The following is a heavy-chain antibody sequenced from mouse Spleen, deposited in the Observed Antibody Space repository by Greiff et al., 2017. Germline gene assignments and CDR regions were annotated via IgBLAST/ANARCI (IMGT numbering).Heavy chain of an antibody. J-gene: IGHJ2*01. CDR2: IDPENGDT. CDR1: GFNIKDDY. V-gene: IGHV14-4*01. Sequence: EVKLMESGAELVRPGASVKLSCTASGFNIKDDYMHWVKQRPEQGLEWSGWIDPENGDTEYAAKFQGKATITADTSSNTAYLQLSSLTSSAPAVYYCTHYGNYSYYFDSCGQVPTLTVSS. CDR3: THYGNYSYYFDS. D-gene: IGHD2-1*01.